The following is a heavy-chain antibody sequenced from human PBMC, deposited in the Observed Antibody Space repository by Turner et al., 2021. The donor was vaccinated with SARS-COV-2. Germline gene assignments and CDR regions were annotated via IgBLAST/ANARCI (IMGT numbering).Heavy chain of an antibody. CDR2: INPILGRA. Sequence: QVQLVQSGAEVKKPGSSVKVSCKASRGTFSSYTISWVRQAPGQGPEWMGRINPILGRANYAQKFQGRVTITADKSTSTAYMELSSLRSEDTAVYYCATRVYDILTGLELGYFDYWGQGTLVTVSS. CDR3: ATRVYDILTGLELGYFDY. D-gene: IGHD3-9*01. V-gene: IGHV1-69*02. J-gene: IGHJ4*02. CDR1: RGTFSSYT.